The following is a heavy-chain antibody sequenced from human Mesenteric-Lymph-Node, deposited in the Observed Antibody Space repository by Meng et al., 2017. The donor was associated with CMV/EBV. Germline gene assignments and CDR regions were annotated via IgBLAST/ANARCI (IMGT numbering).Heavy chain of an antibody. D-gene: IGHD2-2*01. V-gene: IGHV3-23*01. CDR2: ISGSGSTT. CDR3: AKDMWEYQLPDGS. J-gene: IGHJ5*02. Sequence: ASGLAVRSYAMSWVRQAPGKWLDWVAGISGSGSTTKYAASVEGRFTISRDNSKDTLFLQMNSLRVEDTALYYCAKDMWEYQLPDGSWGQGTLVTVSS. CDR1: GLAVRSYA.